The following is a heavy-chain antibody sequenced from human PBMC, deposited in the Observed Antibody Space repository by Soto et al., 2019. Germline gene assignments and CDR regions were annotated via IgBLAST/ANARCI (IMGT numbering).Heavy chain of an antibody. CDR1: GFSLSSSGVG. Sequence: QITLKESGPTLVKPTQTLTLTCTSSGFSLSSSGVGVGWIRQPPGKALEWLALIYWDDDKRYSPSLKSRLTITKDTSKNQVVLTMTNMDPVDTATYYCAHKRDSESGSYYFDYWGQGTLVTVSS. CDR3: AHKRDSESGSYYFDY. V-gene: IGHV2-5*02. J-gene: IGHJ4*02. D-gene: IGHD3-10*01. CDR2: IYWDDDK.